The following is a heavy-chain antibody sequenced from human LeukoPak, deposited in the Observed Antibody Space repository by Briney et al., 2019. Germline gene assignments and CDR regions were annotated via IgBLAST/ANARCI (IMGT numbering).Heavy chain of an antibody. V-gene: IGHV3-74*01. Sequence: GGSLRLSCAASGFTFSRYWMHWVRQAPGKGLVWVSCIKSDGSSASTADSAKGRFTISRDNAKNTVYLQMNSLRAEDTAVYYCVRDNRSYNFDYWGQGTLVTVSS. D-gene: IGHD1-26*01. CDR1: GFTFSRYW. J-gene: IGHJ4*02. CDR2: IKSDGSSA. CDR3: VRDNRSYNFDY.